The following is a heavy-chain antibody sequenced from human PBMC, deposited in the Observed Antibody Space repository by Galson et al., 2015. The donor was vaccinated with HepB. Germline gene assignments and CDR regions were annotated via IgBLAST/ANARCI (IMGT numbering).Heavy chain of an antibody. D-gene: IGHD2-8*01. V-gene: IGHV3-9*01. CDR1: GFTFDDYA. CDR3: AKDMTCTNGVCYSNYYGMDV. CDR2: ISWNSGSI. J-gene: IGHJ6*02. Sequence: SLRLSCAASGFTFDDYAMHWVRQAPGKGLEWVSGISWNSGSIGYADSVKGRFTISRDNAKNSLYLQMNSLRAEDTALYYCAKDMTCTNGVCYSNYYGMDVWGQGTAVTVSS.